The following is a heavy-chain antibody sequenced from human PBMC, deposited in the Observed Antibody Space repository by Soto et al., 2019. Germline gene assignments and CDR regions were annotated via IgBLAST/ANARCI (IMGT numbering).Heavy chain of an antibody. J-gene: IGHJ6*02. D-gene: IGHD3-3*01. Sequence: GGSMRLSCAASGFTFSNAWMNWVRQAPGKGLEWVGRIKRKTDGWTTDYAAPVKGRFTISRDDSKNTLYLQMNSLKTEDTAVYYCTTDLHYDFWSGFRYYGMDVWGQGTTVTVSS. CDR1: GFTFSNAW. V-gene: IGHV3-15*07. CDR3: TTDLHYDFWSGFRYYGMDV. CDR2: IKRKTDGWTT.